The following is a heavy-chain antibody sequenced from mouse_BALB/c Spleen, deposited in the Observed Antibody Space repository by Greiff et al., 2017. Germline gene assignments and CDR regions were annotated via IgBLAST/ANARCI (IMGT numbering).Heavy chain of an antibody. Sequence: VKLMESGPDLVKPSQSLSLTCTVTGYSITSGYSWHWIRQFPGNTLEWMGYIHYSGSTNYNPSPKSRISITRDTSKNQFFLQLNSVTTEDTATYYCARRMITTGAWFAYWGQGTLVTVSA. CDR2: IHYSGST. CDR1: GYSITSGYS. CDR3: ARRMITTGAWFAY. J-gene: IGHJ3*01. V-gene: IGHV3-1*02. D-gene: IGHD2-4*01.